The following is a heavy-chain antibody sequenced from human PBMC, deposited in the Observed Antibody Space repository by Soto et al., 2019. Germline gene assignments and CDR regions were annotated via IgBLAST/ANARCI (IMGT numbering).Heavy chain of an antibody. CDR1: GGSISTDSYN. D-gene: IGHD3-3*01. J-gene: IGHJ3*01. CDR2: IYYDGTP. Sequence: QLQLQESGPGLGKPSETLSLTCSVSGGSISTDSYNWDWIRQSPGKGLEWIGTIYYDGTPSYNPSLKSQVTISVDTSRNLFSLKVKSVTAADTAMYYCARFFGNAFDVWGQGTMVKVSS. V-gene: IGHV4-39*01. CDR3: ARFFGNAFDV.